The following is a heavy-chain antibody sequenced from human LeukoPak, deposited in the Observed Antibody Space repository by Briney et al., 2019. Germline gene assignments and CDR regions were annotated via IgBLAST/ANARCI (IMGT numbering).Heavy chain of an antibody. CDR1: GFTFSSYS. J-gene: IGHJ4*02. V-gene: IGHV3-21*04. Sequence: GGSLRLSCAASGFTFSSYSMNWVRQAPGKGLEWVSSISSSSSYIYYADSVKGRFTISRDNAKNSLYLQMNSLRAEDTAVYYCASAPLHSSGYYPDYWGQGTLVTVSS. CDR2: ISSSSSYI. D-gene: IGHD3-22*01. CDR3: ASAPLHSSGYYPDY.